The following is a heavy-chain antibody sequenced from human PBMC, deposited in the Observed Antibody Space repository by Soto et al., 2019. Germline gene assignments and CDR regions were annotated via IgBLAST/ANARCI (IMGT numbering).Heavy chain of an antibody. J-gene: IGHJ6*02. V-gene: IGHV4-39*01. CDR1: CGSMSSSSYY. D-gene: IGHD6-13*01. CDR3: ARHETGSRDLPYYYYYYGMDV. CDR2: IYYSGSA. Sequence: SETLSLTCTVSCGSMSSSSYYGGWIRQPPGKGLEGIGSIYYSGSAYYNPSLKRRVTISVDTSKNQFSLKLSSVTAADTAVYYCARHETGSRDLPYYYYYYGMDVWGQGTTVTVSS.